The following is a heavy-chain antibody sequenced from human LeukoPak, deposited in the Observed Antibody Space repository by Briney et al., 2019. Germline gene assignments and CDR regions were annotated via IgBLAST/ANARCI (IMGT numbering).Heavy chain of an antibody. V-gene: IGHV1-2*02. D-gene: IGHD2-15*01. CDR3: ARDPDPYCSGGSCYGGPDY. Sequence: ASVKVSCKSSGYTFTGYYVNWVRQGPGQGHEWMGWINPNSGSRNYAQEVQGRVTMTRDTAITTAYMELRRLRSDDTAVYYCARDPDPYCSGGSCYGGPDYWGQGTLVNVSS. CDR1: GYTFTGYY. J-gene: IGHJ4*02. CDR2: INPNSGSR.